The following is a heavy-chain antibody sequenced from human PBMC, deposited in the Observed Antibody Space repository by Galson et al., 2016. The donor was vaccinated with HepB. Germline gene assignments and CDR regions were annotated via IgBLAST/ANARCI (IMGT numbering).Heavy chain of an antibody. V-gene: IGHV3-30*18. CDR1: GFTFRNYG. Sequence: SLRLSCAASGFTFRNYGMNWVRQAPGKGLEWVAVISYDGIKEYYVDSVKGRFTISRDNSKNPVYLQMNSLRPEDTAVYYCAKSDILAGYSAFDYWGQGTLVTVSP. CDR2: ISYDGIKE. J-gene: IGHJ4*02. D-gene: IGHD3-9*01. CDR3: AKSDILAGYSAFDY.